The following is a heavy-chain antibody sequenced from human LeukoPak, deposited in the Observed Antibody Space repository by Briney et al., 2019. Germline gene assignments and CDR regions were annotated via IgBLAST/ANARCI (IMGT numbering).Heavy chain of an antibody. CDR2: ITWNGFST. CDR1: GFTFDDYA. D-gene: IGHD6-19*01. J-gene: IGHJ4*02. Sequence: GGSLRLSCEASGFTFDDYAMHWVRQTPEKGLEWLGLITWNGFSTYYADSMRGRFTISRDNSKNSLYLQMNSLSTDDTALYYCAKDYGYSNDWYLIDYWGQGTLVTVSS. V-gene: IGHV3-43D*03. CDR3: AKDYGYSNDWYLIDY.